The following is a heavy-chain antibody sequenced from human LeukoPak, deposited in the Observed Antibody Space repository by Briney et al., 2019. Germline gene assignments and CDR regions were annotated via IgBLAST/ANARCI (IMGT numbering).Heavy chain of an antibody. CDR2: ISSSSSYI. CDR1: GFTFSSYS. V-gene: IGHV3-21*01. D-gene: IGHD3-10*01. Sequence: SGGSLRLSCAASGFTFSSYSMNWVRQAPGKGLEWVSSISSSSSYIYYADSVKGRFTISRDNAKNSLYLQMNSLRAEDTAVYYCARGPPYGSGSYYNGPSWGQGTLVTVSS. CDR3: ARGPPYGSGSYYNGPS. J-gene: IGHJ4*02.